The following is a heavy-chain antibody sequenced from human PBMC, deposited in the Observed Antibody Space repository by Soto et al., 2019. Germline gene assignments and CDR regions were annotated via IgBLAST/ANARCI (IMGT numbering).Heavy chain of an antibody. J-gene: IGHJ4*02. CDR1: GFTFSTYA. D-gene: IGHD5-12*01. CDR2: ISSSSGST. V-gene: IGHV3-48*01. Sequence: GGSLRLSCAASGFTFSTYAMTWVRQAPGRGLEWVSYISSSSGSTDYADSVKGWFTISRDNAKNSLYLQMNSLRAEDTAVYYCARDESGYDLAFDYWGQGTLVTVSS. CDR3: ARDESGYDLAFDY.